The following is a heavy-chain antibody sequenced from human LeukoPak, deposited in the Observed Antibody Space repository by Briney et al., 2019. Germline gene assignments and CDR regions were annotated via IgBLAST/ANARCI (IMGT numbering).Heavy chain of an antibody. CDR1: GFTFSTYA. CDR3: ARDPSTMIVYYGMDV. D-gene: IGHD3-22*01. V-gene: IGHV3-23*01. Sequence: GGSLRLSCAASGFTFSTYAMSWVRQAPGKGLEWVSAISGTGGSTSYADSVKGRFTISRDNAKNTLYLQMNSLRAEDTAVYYCARDPSTMIVYYGMDVWGQGTTVTVSS. CDR2: ISGTGGST. J-gene: IGHJ6*02.